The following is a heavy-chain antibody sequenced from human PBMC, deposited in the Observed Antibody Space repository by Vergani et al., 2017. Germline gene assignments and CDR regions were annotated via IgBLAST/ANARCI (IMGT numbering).Heavy chain of an antibody. CDR2: IYYTGTT. CDR1: GYSISSNSYY. J-gene: IGHJ3*02. V-gene: IGHV4-39*01. Sequence: QVQLQESGPGLVKPSETLSLTCAVSGYSISSNSYYWGWIRQPPGKGLEWIGTIYYTGTTYYNEAHKSRLTISVDTSKNQFSLNLTSVTAADTAVYYCARHRADSSGWYDAFDIWGQGTMVTVSS. CDR3: ARHRADSSGWYDAFDI. D-gene: IGHD6-19*01.